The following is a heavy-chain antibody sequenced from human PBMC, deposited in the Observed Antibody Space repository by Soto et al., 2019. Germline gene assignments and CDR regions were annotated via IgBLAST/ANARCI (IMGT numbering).Heavy chain of an antibody. D-gene: IGHD3-10*01. J-gene: IGHJ3*02. V-gene: IGHV3-23*01. CDR3: AKDLDGSGSYFIPGAFDI. CDR2: ISGSGGST. CDR1: GFTLSSYA. Sequence: PGGSLRLSCAASGFTLSSYAMSWVRQAPGKGLEWVSAISGSGGSTYYADSVKGRFTISRDNSKNTLYLQMNSLRAEDTAVYYCAKDLDGSGSYFIPGAFDIWGQGLRVNVAS.